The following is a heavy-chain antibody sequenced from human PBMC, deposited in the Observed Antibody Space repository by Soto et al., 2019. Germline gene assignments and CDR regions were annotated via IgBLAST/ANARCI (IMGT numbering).Heavy chain of an antibody. CDR3: ARGNPRGYSEDYSYYYMDV. D-gene: IGHD4-4*01. V-gene: IGHV3-20*01. J-gene: IGHJ6*03. CDR2: INWNGGST. Sequence: EVQLVESGGGVVRPGGSLRLSCAASGFTFDDYGMSWVRQAPGKGLEWVSGINWNGGSTGYADSVKGRFTISRDNAKNSLSLHMNSLRAENTALYHYARGNPRGYSEDYSYYYMDVWGKGTTVTVSS. CDR1: GFTFDDYG.